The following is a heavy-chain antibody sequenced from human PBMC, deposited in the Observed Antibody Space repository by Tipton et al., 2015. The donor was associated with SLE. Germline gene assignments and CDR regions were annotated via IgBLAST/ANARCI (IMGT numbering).Heavy chain of an antibody. V-gene: IGHV4-61*02. J-gene: IGHJ4*02. CDR1: GGSISSSSYY. Sequence: TLSLTCTVSGGSISSSSYYWSWIRRPAGKGLEWIGRIYIGGNTNYNPSLKSRVTLSVDTSKNQFSLKLTSVTAADTAVYYCASGNPVMPLWGQGTLVTVSS. CDR2: IYIGGNT. D-gene: IGHD1-1*01. CDR3: ASGNPVMPL.